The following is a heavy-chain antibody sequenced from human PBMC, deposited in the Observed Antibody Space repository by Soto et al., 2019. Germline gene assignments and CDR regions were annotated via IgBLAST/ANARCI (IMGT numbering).Heavy chain of an antibody. CDR1: VFTSSSYA. V-gene: IGHV3-23*01. J-gene: IGHJ3*02. CDR2: ISGSGGST. CDR3: AKEDRKYSGNNDAFDI. Sequence: PWGSLRLSCAAYVFTSSSYAMSWVRQAPGRGLEWVSAISGSGGSTYYADSVKGRFTISRDNSKNTLYLQMNSLRAEDTAVYYCAKEDRKYSGNNDAFDIWGQGTMVTVSS. D-gene: IGHD1-26*01.